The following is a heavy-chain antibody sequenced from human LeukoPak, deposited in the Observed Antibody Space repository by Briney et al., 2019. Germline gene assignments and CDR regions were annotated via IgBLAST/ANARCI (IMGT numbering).Heavy chain of an antibody. CDR2: IWYDGSNK. CDR3: AREGRVYCGGDCYADY. CDR1: GFTFSCYG. D-gene: IGHD2-21*02. V-gene: IGHV3-33*07. Sequence: GRSLRLSCAASGFTFSCYGMYWVRQAPGKGLEWVAVIWYDGSNKYYADSVKGRFTISRDLSKNTLYLQMNSLRVEDTAVYYCAREGRVYCGGDCYADYWGQGTLVTVSS. J-gene: IGHJ4*02.